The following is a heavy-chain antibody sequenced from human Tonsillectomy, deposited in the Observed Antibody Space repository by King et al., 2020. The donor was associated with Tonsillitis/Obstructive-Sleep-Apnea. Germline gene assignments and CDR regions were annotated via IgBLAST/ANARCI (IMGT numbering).Heavy chain of an antibody. CDR3: VRDCVTSCFQGDF. V-gene: IGHV3-64D*06. D-gene: IGHD2-2*01. CDR1: GFTFSNYG. CDR2: ISVNGGSR. Sequence: VQLVESGGGLVQTGGSLRLSCSASGFTFSNYGMHWVRQAPGKGLEYVSAISVNGGSRYYADSVKGRFTISRDNSKNTLYLQLSSLRVEDTAGYYCVRDCVTSCFQGDFWGQGTLVSVSS. J-gene: IGHJ4*02.